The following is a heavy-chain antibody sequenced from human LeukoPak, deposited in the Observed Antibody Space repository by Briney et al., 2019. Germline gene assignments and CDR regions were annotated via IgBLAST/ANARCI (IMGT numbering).Heavy chain of an antibody. J-gene: IGHJ5*02. V-gene: IGHV3-23*01. CDR2: ISNGKT. CDR1: GFPFSSHA. D-gene: IGHD2-15*01. CDR3: VREAGYCAPVCVKTNWFDP. Sequence: GGSLRLSCAASGFPFSSHAMSWVRQPPGKGREWVAAISNGKTYYADSVRGRFAIPRDDSTNTVYLHMNSLRDEDTALYHCVREAGYCAPVCVKTNWFDPWGQGTLVTVTS.